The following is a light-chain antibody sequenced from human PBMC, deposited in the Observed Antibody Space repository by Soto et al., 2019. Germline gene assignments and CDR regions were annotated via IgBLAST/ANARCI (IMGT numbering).Light chain of an antibody. Sequence: QILLYSSNNKNYLAWYQQKPGQPPKALIYWASTRESGVPDRFSGSGSGTDFTLTISSLQAEDVAVYYCQQYYTTPWTFGQGTKVDI. V-gene: IGKV4-1*01. CDR1: QILLYSSNNKNY. CDR2: WAS. J-gene: IGKJ1*01. CDR3: QQYYTTPWT.